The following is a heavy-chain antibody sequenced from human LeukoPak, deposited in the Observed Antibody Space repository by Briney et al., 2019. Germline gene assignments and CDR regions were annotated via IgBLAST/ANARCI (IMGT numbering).Heavy chain of an antibody. J-gene: IGHJ4*02. CDR3: AKIPIYYYDSSGYYSGFDY. Sequence: GGSLRLSCAASGFTFSSYAMSWVRQAPGKGLEWVSAISRSGGSTYYADSVKGRFTISRDNSKNTLYLQMNSLRAEDTAVYYCAKIPIYYYDSSGYYSGFDYWGQGTLVTVSS. CDR1: GFTFSSYA. CDR2: ISRSGGST. D-gene: IGHD3-22*01. V-gene: IGHV3-23*01.